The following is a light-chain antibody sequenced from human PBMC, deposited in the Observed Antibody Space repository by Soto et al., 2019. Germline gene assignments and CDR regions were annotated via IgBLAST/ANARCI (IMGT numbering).Light chain of an antibody. CDR1: QSLTSDY. Sequence: EIVLTQSPGTLSLSPGERATLSCRASQSLTSDYLAWYQQKPGQTPRLLIHGASSRATGIPDRFSGSGSGTDFTLTISSLEPEDSAVYYCQQSGRPFGQGTKVEIK. CDR2: GAS. V-gene: IGKV3-20*01. CDR3: QQSGRP. J-gene: IGKJ1*01.